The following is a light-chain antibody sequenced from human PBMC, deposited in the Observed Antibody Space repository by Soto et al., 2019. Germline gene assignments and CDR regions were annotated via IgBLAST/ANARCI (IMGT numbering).Light chain of an antibody. Sequence: EIVMTHSQATLSLSPCERATLSVRASQTIDNTLAWYQRKPGQAPRLLIYDASNRATGIPARFSGSGSGTDFTLTISSLEPEDFAVYYCQQRSNWPRTFGQGTKVDIK. CDR3: QQRSNWPRT. CDR2: DAS. V-gene: IGKV3-11*01. J-gene: IGKJ1*01. CDR1: QTIDNT.